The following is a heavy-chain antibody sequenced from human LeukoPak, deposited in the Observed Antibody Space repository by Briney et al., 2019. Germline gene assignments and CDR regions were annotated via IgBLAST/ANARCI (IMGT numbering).Heavy chain of an antibody. V-gene: IGHV3-23*01. CDR2: ISGSGHST. Sequence: GGSLRLSSAASGFTFSSYAMSWVRQAPGKGLEWVSAISGSGHSTYYADSVKGRFTISRDNSKNTLYLEMNSLRAEDTAVYYCAKGSQSSGWYGWGQGTLVTVSS. CDR1: GFTFSSYA. J-gene: IGHJ4*02. CDR3: AKGSQSSGWYG. D-gene: IGHD6-19*01.